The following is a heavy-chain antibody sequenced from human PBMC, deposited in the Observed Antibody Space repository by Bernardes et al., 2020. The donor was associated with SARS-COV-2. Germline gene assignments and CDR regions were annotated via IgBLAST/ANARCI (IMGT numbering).Heavy chain of an antibody. CDR3: ARSVDTAMAVDY. D-gene: IGHD5-18*01. Sequence: SETLSLTCTVSGGSISSGSNYWSWIRQPAGKGLEWIGRIYTSGSTNYNPSLKSRVTITIDTTKNQFSLKLSSVTAADTAMYYCARSVDTAMAVDYWGQGTLVTVSS. V-gene: IGHV4-61*02. J-gene: IGHJ4*02. CDR2: IYTSGST. CDR1: GGSISSGSNY.